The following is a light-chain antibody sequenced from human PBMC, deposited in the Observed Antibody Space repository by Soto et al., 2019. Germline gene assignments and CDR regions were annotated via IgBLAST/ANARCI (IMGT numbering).Light chain of an antibody. V-gene: IGKV3-20*01. CDR1: QSVSNNY. CDR2: GAS. CDR3: QQSGSAGT. Sequence: EIVLTQSPGTLSLSPGERATLSCRASQSVSNNYLAWYQQKPGQAPRLLIYGASNRATGIPDRFSGSGSGTDFTLTISRLEPEDFALYYCQQSGSAGTFGQGTKVDIK. J-gene: IGKJ1*01.